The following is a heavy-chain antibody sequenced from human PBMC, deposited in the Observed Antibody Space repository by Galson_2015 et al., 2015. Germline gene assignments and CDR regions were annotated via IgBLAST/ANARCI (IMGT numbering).Heavy chain of an antibody. J-gene: IGHJ4*02. V-gene: IGHV3-11*01. D-gene: IGHD5-24*01. CDR1: GFTLSDYY. CDR3: ARDPTSGMPTSNFDN. CDR2: ISSSGITI. Sequence: SLRLSCAASGFTLSDYYMSWIRQAPGKGLEWVSYISSSGITIYYADSVKGRFTISRDNAKNSLYLQMNSLRAEDTAVYYCARDPTSGMPTSNFDNWGQGTLVTVSS.